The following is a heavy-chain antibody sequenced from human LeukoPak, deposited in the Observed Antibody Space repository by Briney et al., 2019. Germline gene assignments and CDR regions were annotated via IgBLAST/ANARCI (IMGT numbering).Heavy chain of an antibody. V-gene: IGHV1-18*04. D-gene: IGHD4-17*01. J-gene: IGHJ4*02. CDR2: ISAYNGNT. Sequence: ASVKVSCKASGYTFTGYYMHWVRQAPGQGLEWMGWISAYNGNTNYAQKLQGRVTMTTDTSTSTAYMELRSLRSDDTAVYYCARDYFGDYDYWGQGMLVTVSS. CDR3: ARDYFGDYDY. CDR1: GYTFTGYY.